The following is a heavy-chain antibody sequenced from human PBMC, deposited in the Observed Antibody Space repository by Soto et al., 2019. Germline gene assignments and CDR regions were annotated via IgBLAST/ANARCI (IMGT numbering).Heavy chain of an antibody. J-gene: IGHJ6*02. CDR3: ARDTWNYVHYDYYGIDV. Sequence: SVKVSCKASRGTFTSYAISWVRQSPGQGLEWMGGIIPIFGTANYAQKFQGRVTMTRDTSTSTVYMELSSLRSEDTAVYYCARDTWNYVHYDYYGIDVWGRGTTVTVSS. D-gene: IGHD1-7*01. V-gene: IGHV1-69*05. CDR2: IIPIFGTA. CDR1: RGTFTSYA.